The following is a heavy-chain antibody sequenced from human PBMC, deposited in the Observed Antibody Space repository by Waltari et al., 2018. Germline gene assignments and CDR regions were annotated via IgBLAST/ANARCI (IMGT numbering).Heavy chain of an antibody. CDR3: VRDVSGPQAFHI. V-gene: IGHV3-74*01. CDR1: GFTLSSYW. J-gene: IGHJ3*02. CDR2: INPDGSST. Sequence: EVQLVESGGGLVQPGGSLRLSCAASGFTLSSYWIHWVRQAPGKGPVWGARINPDGSSTSYADSVKGRFTISRDNAKNTLLLQMNSLRAEDTAVYYCVRDVSGPQAFHIWGQGTMVTVSS.